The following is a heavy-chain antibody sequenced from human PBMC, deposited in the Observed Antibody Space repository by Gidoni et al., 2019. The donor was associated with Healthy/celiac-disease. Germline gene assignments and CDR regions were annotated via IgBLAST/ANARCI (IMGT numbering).Heavy chain of an antibody. Sequence: QVQLVQSGAEVKKPGASVKVSCKASGYTFTSYGLSWVRQAPGQGLEWMGWISAYNGNTNYAQKLQGRVTMTTDTSTSTAYMELRSLRSDDTAVYYCARDPTYYYDSSGYYFGGWFDPWGQGTLVTVSS. V-gene: IGHV1-18*01. CDR1: GYTFTSYG. D-gene: IGHD3-22*01. CDR3: ARDPTYYYDSSGYYFGGWFDP. CDR2: ISAYNGNT. J-gene: IGHJ5*02.